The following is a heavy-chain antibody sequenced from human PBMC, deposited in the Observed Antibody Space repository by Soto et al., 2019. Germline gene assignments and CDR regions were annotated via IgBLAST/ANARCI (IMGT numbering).Heavy chain of an antibody. CDR2: IDPSDSYS. D-gene: IGHD3-22*01. Sequence: GESLKISCKGSGYSFTSYWISWVRQMPGKGLEWMGRIDPSDSYSNYSPSFQGHVTISADKSISTAYLHWSSLKASDTAMYYCARHRYYDSSGYDAFDIWGQGTMVTVSS. CDR3: ARHRYYDSSGYDAFDI. CDR1: GYSFTSYW. J-gene: IGHJ3*02. V-gene: IGHV5-10-1*01.